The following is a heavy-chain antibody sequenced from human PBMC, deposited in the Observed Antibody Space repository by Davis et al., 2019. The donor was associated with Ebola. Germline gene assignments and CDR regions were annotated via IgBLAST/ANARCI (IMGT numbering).Heavy chain of an antibody. CDR2: ISSSGGST. CDR3: VQDMIDEGLTSPHPDFQH. J-gene: IGHJ1*01. D-gene: IGHD3-22*01. V-gene: IGHV3-23*01. Sequence: GGSLRLSCAASGFTFYTYAMGWVRQAPGKGLEWISAISSSGGSTYYADSVRGRFAISRDNPKDMLYLQIKSLRAEDTAVYYCVQDMIDEGLTSPHPDFQHWGQGTLVTVS. CDR1: GFTFYTYA.